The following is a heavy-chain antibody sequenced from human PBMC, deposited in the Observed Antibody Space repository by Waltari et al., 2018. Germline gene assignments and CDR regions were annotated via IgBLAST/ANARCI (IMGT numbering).Heavy chain of an antibody. Sequence: QITLKESSPTLVKPTQTLTLTCSFSGFSLSTSGVGVGWIRQPPEKALELLSLIYWNDDKTYSPTLKSRLTTTKDTSKNQVVLTMTNMDPVDTATYFCAHRPVPGSPFDYWGQGILVPVSS. V-gene: IGHV2-5*01. CDR3: AHRPVPGSPFDY. CDR2: IYWNDDK. D-gene: IGHD3-10*01. CDR1: GFSLSTSGVG. J-gene: IGHJ4*02.